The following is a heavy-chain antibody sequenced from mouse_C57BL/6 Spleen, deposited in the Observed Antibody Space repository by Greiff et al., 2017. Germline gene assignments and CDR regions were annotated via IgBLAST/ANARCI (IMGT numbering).Heavy chain of an antibody. Sequence: EVQLVESGGGLVKPGGSLKLSCAASGFTFSSYAMSWVRQTPEKRLEWVATISDGGSYTYYPDNVKGRFTISRDNAKNNLYLQMSHLKSEDTAMYYCAREKTTFFDYWGQGTTLTVSS. CDR3: AREKTTFFDY. J-gene: IGHJ2*01. D-gene: IGHD1-1*01. CDR2: ISDGGSYT. CDR1: GFTFSSYA. V-gene: IGHV5-4*01.